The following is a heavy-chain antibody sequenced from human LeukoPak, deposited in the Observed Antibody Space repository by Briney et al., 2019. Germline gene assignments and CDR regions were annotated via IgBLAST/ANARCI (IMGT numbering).Heavy chain of an antibody. CDR2: ISWNSGSI. V-gene: IGHV3-9*01. CDR1: GFTFDDYA. D-gene: IGHD1-26*01. CDR3: AKDIGSLNIDAFDI. J-gene: IGHJ3*02. Sequence: PGRSLRLSCAASGFTFDDYAMHWVWQAPGKGLEWVSGISWNSGSIGYADSVKGRFTIPRDNAKNSLYLQMNSLRAEDTALYYCAKDIGSLNIDAFDIWGQGTMVTVSS.